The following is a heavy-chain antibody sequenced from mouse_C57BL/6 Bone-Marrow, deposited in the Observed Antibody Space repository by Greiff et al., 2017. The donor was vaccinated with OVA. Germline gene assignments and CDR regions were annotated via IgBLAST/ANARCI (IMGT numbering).Heavy chain of an antibody. D-gene: IGHD1-1*01. Sequence: EVQLQQSGPELVKPGDSVKISCKASGYSFTAYVMNWVMQSHGKSLEWIGRINPYNGDTFYNQKFKGKATLTVDKSSSTAHMELRSLTSEDSAVYYCARGVLPLAYWGQGTLVTVSA. J-gene: IGHJ3*01. V-gene: IGHV1-20*01. CDR1: GYSFTAYV. CDR2: INPYNGDT. CDR3: ARGVLPLAY.